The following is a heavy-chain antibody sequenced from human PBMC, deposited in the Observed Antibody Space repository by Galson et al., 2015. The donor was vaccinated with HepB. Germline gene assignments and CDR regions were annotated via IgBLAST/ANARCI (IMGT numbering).Heavy chain of an antibody. CDR1: GFTFDDYV. CDR3: AKDREDDYATSLDY. Sequence: SLRLSCAASGFTFDDYVMHWVRQAPGKGLEWVSLITWDGDNTDYADSVKGRFTVSRDNKRNTLYLQMNSLRTEDSALYYCAKDREDDYATSLDYWGQGTLVTVSS. D-gene: IGHD4-17*01. J-gene: IGHJ4*02. CDR2: ITWDGDNT. V-gene: IGHV3-43*01.